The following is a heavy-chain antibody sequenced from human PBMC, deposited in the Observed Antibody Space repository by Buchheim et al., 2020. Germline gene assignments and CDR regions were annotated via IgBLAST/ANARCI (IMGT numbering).Heavy chain of an antibody. CDR2: IYPGDSDT. CDR1: GYSFSNHW. D-gene: IGHD3-10*01. V-gene: IGHV5-51*01. Sequence: EVQLVQSGAEVKKTEESLKISCKGSGYSFSNHWIGWVRQMPGKGLEWMGIIYPGDSDTKYSPSFQGQVTFSADQSISTAYLQWSSLKASDTAMYYCATRNLRYSNFDYWGQGTL. CDR3: ATRNLRYSNFDY. J-gene: IGHJ4*02.